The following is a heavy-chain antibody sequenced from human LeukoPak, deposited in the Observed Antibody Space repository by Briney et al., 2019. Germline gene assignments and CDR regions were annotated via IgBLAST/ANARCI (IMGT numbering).Heavy chain of an antibody. D-gene: IGHD3-16*01. J-gene: IGHJ4*02. CDR1: GGSISSGSYY. V-gene: IGHV4-61*02. CDR2: IYTSGST. Sequence: SETLSLTCTVSGGSISSGSYYWSWIRQPAGKGLEWIGRIYTSGSTNYNPSLKSRVTISVDTSKNQFSLKLSSVTAADTAVYYCARGGPFWGNFDYWDQGTLVTVSS. CDR3: ARGGPFWGNFDY.